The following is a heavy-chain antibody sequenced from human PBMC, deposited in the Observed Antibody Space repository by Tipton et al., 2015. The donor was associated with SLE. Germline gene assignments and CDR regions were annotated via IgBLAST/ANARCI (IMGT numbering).Heavy chain of an antibody. Sequence: GSLRLSCAASGFTFSSYWMHWLRQAPGKGLVRVSHINNDGSTTNYADSVKGRFTISREHAKKTLYLQMNSLRVEETAVYFCGRGGLEPVDYWGQGTLGTVSP. D-gene: IGHD5-24*01. J-gene: IGHJ4*02. V-gene: IGHV3-74*01. CDR2: INNDGSTT. CDR1: GFTFSSYW. CDR3: GRGGLEPVDY.